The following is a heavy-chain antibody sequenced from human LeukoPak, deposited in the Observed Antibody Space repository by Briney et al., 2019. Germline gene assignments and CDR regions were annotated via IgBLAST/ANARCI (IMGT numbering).Heavy chain of an antibody. V-gene: IGHV3-21*01. Sequence: GGSLRLSCAASGFTFSSYSMNWVRQAPGKGLEWVSSISSSSSSYIYYADSVKGRFTISRDNAKNSLYLQMDSLRAEDTAVYYCARVGYSSSPGASSFDYWGQGTLVTVSS. CDR2: ISSSSSSYI. D-gene: IGHD6-13*01. CDR1: GFTFSSYS. CDR3: ARVGYSSSPGASSFDY. J-gene: IGHJ4*02.